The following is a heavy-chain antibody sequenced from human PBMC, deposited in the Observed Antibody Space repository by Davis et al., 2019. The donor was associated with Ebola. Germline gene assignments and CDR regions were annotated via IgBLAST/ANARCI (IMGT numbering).Heavy chain of an antibody. CDR3: ARQGVVLMVYAHFDY. V-gene: IGHV4-39*01. D-gene: IGHD2-8*01. CDR2: IYYSGST. Sequence: MPSETLSLTCTVSGGSISSSSYYWGWIRQPPGKGLEWIGSIYYSGSTYYNPSLKSRVTISVDTSKNQFSLKLSSVTAADTAVYYCARQGVVLMVYAHFDYWGQGTLVTVSS. CDR1: GGSISSSSYY. J-gene: IGHJ4*02.